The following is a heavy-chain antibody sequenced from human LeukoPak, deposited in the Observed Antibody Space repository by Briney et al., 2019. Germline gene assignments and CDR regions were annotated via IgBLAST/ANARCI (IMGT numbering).Heavy chain of an antibody. D-gene: IGHD1-1*01. CDR2: ISSSGSYI. CDR3: ARDPYNGAYSEGDYYYYMDV. V-gene: IGHV3-21*01. CDR1: EFTFSSYS. J-gene: IGHJ6*03. Sequence: PGGSLRLSCAASEFTFSSYSMNWVRQAPGKGLEWVSSISSSGSYIYYADSVKGRFTISRDNAKNSLYLQMNSLRVEDTAIYYCARDPYNGAYSEGDYYYYMDVWGEGTTVTVSS.